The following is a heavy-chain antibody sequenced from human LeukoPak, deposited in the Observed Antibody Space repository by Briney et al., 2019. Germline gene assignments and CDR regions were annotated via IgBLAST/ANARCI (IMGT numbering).Heavy chain of an antibody. CDR1: GYTFTSYD. CDR2: MNPNSGNT. J-gene: IGHJ6*02. D-gene: IGHD6-13*01. Sequence: WASVKVSCKASGYTFTSYDINWVRQATGQGLEWMGWMNPNSGNTGYAQKFQGRVTMTRNTSISTAYMELSSLRSEDTAVYYCARTHRIAAACTEYYGMDVWGQGTTVTVSS. CDR3: ARTHRIAAACTEYYGMDV. V-gene: IGHV1-8*01.